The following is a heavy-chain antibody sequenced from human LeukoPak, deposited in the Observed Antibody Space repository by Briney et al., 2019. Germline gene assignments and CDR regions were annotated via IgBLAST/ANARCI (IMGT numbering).Heavy chain of an antibody. D-gene: IGHD3-3*01. V-gene: IGHV1-69*13. Sequence: SVKVSCKASGGTFSSYAISWVPQAPGQGLEWMGGIIPIFGTANYAQKFQGRVTITADESTSTAYMELSSLRSEDTAVYYCARGDFWSGYYPPEYSYYYMDVWGKGTTVTVSS. CDR2: IIPIFGTA. CDR3: ARGDFWSGYYPPEYSYYYMDV. J-gene: IGHJ6*03. CDR1: GGTFSSYA.